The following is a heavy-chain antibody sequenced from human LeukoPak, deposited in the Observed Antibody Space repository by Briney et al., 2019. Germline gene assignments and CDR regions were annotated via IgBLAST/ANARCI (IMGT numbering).Heavy chain of an antibody. V-gene: IGHV4-61*08. D-gene: IGHD1-26*01. J-gene: IGHJ4*02. CDR2: IYTSGST. Sequence: SETLSLTCTVSGGSISSGGYYWSWIRQHPGKDLEWIGYIYTSGSTNYNPSLKSRVTISVDTSKNQFSLKLSSVTAADTAVYYCARSWGSGSYFAFDYWGQGTLVTVSS. CDR3: ARSWGSGSYFAFDY. CDR1: GGSISSGGYY.